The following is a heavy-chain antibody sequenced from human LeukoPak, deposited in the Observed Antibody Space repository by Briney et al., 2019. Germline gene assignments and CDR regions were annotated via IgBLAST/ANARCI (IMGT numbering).Heavy chain of an antibody. V-gene: IGHV3-30*18. CDR1: GFTFSSYG. Sequence: GRSLRLSCAASGFTFSSYGMHWVRQAPGKGLEWVAVISYDGSNKYYADSVKGRFTISRDNSKNTLYLQMNSLRAEDTAVYYSAKDPNLYGDYYFDYWGQGTLVTVSS. CDR2: ISYDGSNK. D-gene: IGHD4-17*01. CDR3: AKDPNLYGDYYFDY. J-gene: IGHJ4*02.